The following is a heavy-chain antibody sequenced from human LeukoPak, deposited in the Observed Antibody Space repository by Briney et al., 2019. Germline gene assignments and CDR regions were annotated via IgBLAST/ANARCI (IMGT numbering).Heavy chain of an antibody. CDR1: GFTFSSYA. CDR2: ISYDGSNK. Sequence: GRSLRLSCAASGFTFSSYAMHWVRQAPGKGLEWVAVISYDGSNKYYADSVKGRFTISRDNSKNTLYLQMNSLRAEDTAVYYCAKDEVQYCSSTSCYTGRDYYYMDVWGKGTTVTVSS. V-gene: IGHV3-30-3*01. D-gene: IGHD2-2*02. CDR3: AKDEVQYCSSTSCYTGRDYYYMDV. J-gene: IGHJ6*03.